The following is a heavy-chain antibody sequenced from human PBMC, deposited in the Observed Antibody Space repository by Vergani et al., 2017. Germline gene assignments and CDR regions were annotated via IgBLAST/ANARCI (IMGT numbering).Heavy chain of an antibody. Sequence: QVQLVQSGAEVKKPGSSVKVSCKASGGPFSSYAISWVRQAPGQGLEWMGGIIPIFGTANYAQKFPGRVTITADESTSTAYMELSSLRSEDTAVYYCAREDYGDYEPYYYYYGMDVWGQGTTVTVSS. CDR3: AREDYGDYEPYYYYYGMDV. D-gene: IGHD4-17*01. CDR2: IIPIFGTA. V-gene: IGHV1-69*12. J-gene: IGHJ6*02. CDR1: GGPFSSYA.